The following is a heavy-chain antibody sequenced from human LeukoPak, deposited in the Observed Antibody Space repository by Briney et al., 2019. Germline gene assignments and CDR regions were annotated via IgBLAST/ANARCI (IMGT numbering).Heavy chain of an antibody. V-gene: IGHV1-2*02. CDR1: GYTVSGYY. J-gene: IGHJ6*03. Sequence: GASVKLSCKASGYTVSGYYMHWVRQAPGQGLEWMGWINPNSGGTNYAQKFQGRVTITRNTSISTAYMELSSLRSEDTAVYYCARGKKYYYYYYMDVWGKGTTVTVSS. CDR3: ARGKKYYYYYYMDV. CDR2: INPNSGGT.